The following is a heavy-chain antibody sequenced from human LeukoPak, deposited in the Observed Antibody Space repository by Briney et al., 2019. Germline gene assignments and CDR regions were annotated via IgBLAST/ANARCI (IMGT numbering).Heavy chain of an antibody. CDR1: GGSISSYY. Sequence: PSETLSLTCTVSGGSISSYYWSWIRQPPGKGLEWIGYIYYSGSTNYNPSLKSRVTISVDTSKNQFSLKVNSVTAADTAVYYCARDSRGSSHMDVWGKGTTVTVSS. CDR2: IYYSGST. V-gene: IGHV4-59*01. CDR3: ARDSRGSSHMDV. D-gene: IGHD6-13*01. J-gene: IGHJ6*03.